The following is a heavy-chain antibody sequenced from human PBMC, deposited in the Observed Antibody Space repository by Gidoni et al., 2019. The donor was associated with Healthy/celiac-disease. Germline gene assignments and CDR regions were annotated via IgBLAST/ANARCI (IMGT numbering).Heavy chain of an antibody. J-gene: IGHJ5*02. CDR3: ARPRQQLEWFDP. CDR1: GGSISSSSYY. CDR2: IYYSGST. Sequence: QLQLQESGPGLVKPSETLSLTCTVSGGSISSSSYYWGWIRQPPGKGLEWIGSIYYSGSTYYNPSLKSRVTISVDTSKNQFSLKLSSVTAADTAVYYCARPRQQLEWFDPWGQGTLVTVSS. D-gene: IGHD6-13*01. V-gene: IGHV4-39*01.